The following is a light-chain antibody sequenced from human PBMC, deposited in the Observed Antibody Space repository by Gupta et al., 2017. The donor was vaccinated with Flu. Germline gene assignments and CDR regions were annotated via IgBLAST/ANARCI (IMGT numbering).Light chain of an antibody. CDR1: QSVSSSY. CDR2: GAS. Sequence: EIVLTQSPGTLSLSPGERATLSCRASQSVSSSYLAWYQQKPGQAPRLLIYGASSRATGITDRFSGSGSGTDFTRTISRLEPEDCEVYYCQQHNTFGQGTRLEIK. V-gene: IGKV3-20*01. CDR3: QQHNT. J-gene: IGKJ5*01.